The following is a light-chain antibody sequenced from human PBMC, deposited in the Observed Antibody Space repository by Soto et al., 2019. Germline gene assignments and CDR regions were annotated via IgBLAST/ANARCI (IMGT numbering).Light chain of an antibody. Sequence: QSSLTQPSSVSGSPGQSITISCTGTISDIGAYNHVSWYQHHPGKAPKVIIYGVTNRPSGVSNRFSGSKSGNTASLTISGLQPEDEADYYCKSHTTLSTYVYGTGTKVNVL. V-gene: IGLV2-14*01. CDR3: KSHTTLSTYV. J-gene: IGLJ1*01. CDR2: GVT. CDR1: ISDIGAYNH.